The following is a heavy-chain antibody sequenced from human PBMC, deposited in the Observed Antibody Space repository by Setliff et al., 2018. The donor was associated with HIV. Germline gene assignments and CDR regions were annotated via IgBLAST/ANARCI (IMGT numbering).Heavy chain of an antibody. D-gene: IGHD3-3*01. Sequence: SETLSLTCTVSGGSISSHYWSWIRQPPGKGLEWIGYIYYSGSTNYNPSLKSRVTISVDTSKNQFSLKLSSVTAADTAVYYCARTITTFGVIGRGGRMDVWGKGTTVTVSS. CDR2: IYYSGST. V-gene: IGHV4-59*11. CDR3: ARTITTFGVIGRGGRMDV. CDR1: GGSISSHY. J-gene: IGHJ6*04.